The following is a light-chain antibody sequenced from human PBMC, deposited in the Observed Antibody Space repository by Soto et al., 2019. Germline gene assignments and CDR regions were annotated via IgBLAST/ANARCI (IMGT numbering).Light chain of an antibody. CDR3: QQYGSSPYT. V-gene: IGKV3-20*01. Sequence: EIVLTQSPGTLSLSPGERATLSCRASQSISSSYLAWYQQKPGQAPRLLIYGVSSRAIGIPDRFSGSGSGTDFTLTISRLDPEDFAVYYCQQYGSSPYTFGQGTKLEIK. CDR1: QSISSSY. J-gene: IGKJ2*01. CDR2: GVS.